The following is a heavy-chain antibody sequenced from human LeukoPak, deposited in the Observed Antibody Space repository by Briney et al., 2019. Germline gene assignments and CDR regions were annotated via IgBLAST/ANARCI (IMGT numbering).Heavy chain of an antibody. D-gene: IGHD2-2*01. Sequence: GGSLRLSCAAPGFTFSSYAMSWVRQAPGKGLEWVSAISGSGGSTYYADSVKGRFTISRDNSKNTLYLQMNSLRAEDTAVYYCAKDDCSSTSCYFWGYYMDVWGKGTTVTVSS. CDR3: AKDDCSSTSCYFWGYYMDV. CDR2: ISGSGGST. V-gene: IGHV3-23*01. CDR1: GFTFSSYA. J-gene: IGHJ6*03.